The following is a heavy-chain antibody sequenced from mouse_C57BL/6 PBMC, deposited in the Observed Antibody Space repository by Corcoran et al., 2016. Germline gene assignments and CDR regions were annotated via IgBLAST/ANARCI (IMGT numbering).Heavy chain of an antibody. Sequence: QVQLKQSGAELVRPGASVKLSCKASGYTFTDYYINWVKQRPGQGLEWSARIYPGSGNTYYNEKFKGKATLTAEKSSSTAYMQLSSLTSEDSAVYVCARSNYGTPYYLDYWGQGTTLTVSA. CDR1: GYTFTDYY. J-gene: IGHJ2*01. V-gene: IGHV1-76*01. CDR3: ARSNYGTPYYLDY. D-gene: IGHD1-1*01. CDR2: IYPGSGNT.